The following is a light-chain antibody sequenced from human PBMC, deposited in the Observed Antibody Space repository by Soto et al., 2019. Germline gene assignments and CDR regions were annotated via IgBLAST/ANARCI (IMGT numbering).Light chain of an antibody. CDR2: DAS. CDR3: LQRSKWPWT. CDR1: QSVSSY. V-gene: IGKV3-11*01. J-gene: IGKJ1*01. Sequence: EIVLTQSPATLSLSPGERATLSCRASQSVSSYLVWYQQKSRQAPRLLIYDASNRATGIPARFSASGSGTDFTLTISSLEPEEFAVYYCLQRSKWPWTFGQGTKVEIK.